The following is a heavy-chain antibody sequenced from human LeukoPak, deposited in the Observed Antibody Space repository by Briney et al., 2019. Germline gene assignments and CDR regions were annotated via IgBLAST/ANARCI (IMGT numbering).Heavy chain of an antibody. CDR2: INPNSGNT. D-gene: IGHD2-15*01. J-gene: IGHJ4*02. CDR1: GYTFTGYY. V-gene: IGHV1-8*02. Sequence: ASVKVSCKASGYTFTGYYMHWVRQAPGQGLEWMGRINPNSGNTGYAQRFQGRVTMTRNTSISTAYMELSSLRSEDTAVYYCARGRRCSGGSCYRYYFDYWGQGTLVTVSS. CDR3: ARGRRCSGGSCYRYYFDY.